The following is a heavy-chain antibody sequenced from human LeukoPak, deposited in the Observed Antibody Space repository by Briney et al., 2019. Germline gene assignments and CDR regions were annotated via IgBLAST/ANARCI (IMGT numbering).Heavy chain of an antibody. CDR2: INPNSGGT. D-gene: IGHD2-15*01. CDR3: ARAQTYCSGVTCYSDS. J-gene: IGHJ4*02. CDR1: GYTFTVYY. Sequence: ASVTVSFKSSGYTFTVYYIHWVRQAPGQGLEWMGWINPNSGGTKYAQKFQGRVTMTRDTSISTAYMELSRLISDDTAVYYCARAQTYCSGVTCYSDSWGQGTLVTVSS. V-gene: IGHV1-2*02.